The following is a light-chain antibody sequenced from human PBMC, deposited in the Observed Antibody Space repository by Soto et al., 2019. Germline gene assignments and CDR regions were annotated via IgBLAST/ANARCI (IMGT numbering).Light chain of an antibody. J-gene: IGLJ2*01. CDR1: SSDVGGYNY. Sequence: QSALTQPASVSGSPGQSITISCTGTSSDVGGYNYVSWYQQHPDKAPKLMIYDVSNRPSGVSNRFSGSKSGNTASLTISGLQAEDEADYYCSSYTSSSTLVFGGGTKVT. CDR2: DVS. CDR3: SSYTSSSTLV. V-gene: IGLV2-14*01.